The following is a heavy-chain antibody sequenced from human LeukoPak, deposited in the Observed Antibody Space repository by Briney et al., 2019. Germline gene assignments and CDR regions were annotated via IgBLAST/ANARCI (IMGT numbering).Heavy chain of an antibody. D-gene: IGHD5-24*01. CDR1: GGSISSYY. CDR2: IYTSGST. J-gene: IGHJ4*02. V-gene: IGHV4-4*09. Sequence: PSETLSFTCTVSGGSISSYYWSWIRQPPGKGLEWIGYIYTSGSTNYNPSLKSRVTISVDTSKNQFSLKLSSVTAADTAVYYCARHSLRDGYNYFDYWGQGTLVTVSS. CDR3: ARHSLRDGYNYFDY.